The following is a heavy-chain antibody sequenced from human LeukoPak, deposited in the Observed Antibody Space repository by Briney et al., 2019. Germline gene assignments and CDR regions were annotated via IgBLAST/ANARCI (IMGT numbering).Heavy chain of an antibody. CDR3: ARDLSSGWYYYYYGMDV. Sequence: ASVKVSCKASGYTFTSYGISWVRQAPGQGLEWMGWISAYNGNTNYAQELQGRVTITRDTSASTAYMELSSLRSEDTAVYYCARDLSSGWYYYYYGMDVWGQGTTVTVSS. CDR1: GYTFTSYG. D-gene: IGHD6-19*01. CDR2: ISAYNGNT. J-gene: IGHJ6*02. V-gene: IGHV1-18*01.